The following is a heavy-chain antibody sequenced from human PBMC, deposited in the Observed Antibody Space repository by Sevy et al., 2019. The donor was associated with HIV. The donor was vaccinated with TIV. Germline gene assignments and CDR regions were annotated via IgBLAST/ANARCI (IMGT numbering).Heavy chain of an antibody. V-gene: IGHV4-59*01. CDR3: ARVATMAGTVDS. Sequence: SETLSLMCTVSGGYISNYYWSWIRQPPGKGLEWFGYMYSGGSTNYNPSLSSRITMSVDTSKNLFSLKLTSVTAADTAVYYCARVATMAGTVDSWGQGTLVTVSS. CDR1: GGYISNYY. D-gene: IGHD1-1*01. J-gene: IGHJ4*02. CDR2: MYSGGST.